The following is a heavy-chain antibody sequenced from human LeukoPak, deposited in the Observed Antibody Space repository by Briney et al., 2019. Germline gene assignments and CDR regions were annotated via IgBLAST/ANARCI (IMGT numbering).Heavy chain of an antibody. Sequence: XVXXIKSKTDGGQTDYAAPVKGRFTISRDDSKNTLYLQMNSLKTEDTAVYYCTTDSAVAGIFSDGRFDPWGQGTLVTVSS. CDR3: TTDSAVAGIFSDGRFDP. V-gene: IGHV3-15*01. D-gene: IGHD6-19*01. J-gene: IGHJ5*02. CDR2: IKSKTDGGQT.